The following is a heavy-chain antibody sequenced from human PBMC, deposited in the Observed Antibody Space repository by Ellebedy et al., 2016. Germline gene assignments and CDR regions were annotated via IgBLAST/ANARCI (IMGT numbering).Heavy chain of an antibody. CDR2: IRSKVYGGTT. V-gene: IGHV3-49*03. Sequence: GGSLRLSCTASGFTFGDYGLSWIRQAPGKGLEWVGFIRSKVYGGTTEYAASVQGRFTISRDDSKSIAYLQMNSLKTEDTAVYYCTREGWGCEPSDYWGQGTLVTVSS. J-gene: IGHJ4*02. CDR1: GFTFGDYG. D-gene: IGHD7-27*01. CDR3: TREGWGCEPSDY.